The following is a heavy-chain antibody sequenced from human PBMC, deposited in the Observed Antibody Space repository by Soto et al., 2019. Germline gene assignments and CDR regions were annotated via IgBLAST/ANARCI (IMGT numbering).Heavy chain of an antibody. Sequence: HPGGSLRLSCTASGFTFGDYAMSWFRQAPGKGLEWVGFIRSKAYGGTTEYAASVKGRFTISRDDSKSIAYLQMNSLKTEDTAVYYCTRTIVVVVAATPYYYYMDVWGKGTTVTVSS. D-gene: IGHD2-15*01. V-gene: IGHV3-49*03. CDR1: GFTFGDYA. CDR2: IRSKAYGGTT. CDR3: TRTIVVVVAATPYYYYMDV. J-gene: IGHJ6*03.